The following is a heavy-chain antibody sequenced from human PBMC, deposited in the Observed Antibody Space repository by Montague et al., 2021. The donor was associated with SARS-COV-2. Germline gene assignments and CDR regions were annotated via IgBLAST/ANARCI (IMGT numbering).Heavy chain of an antibody. CDR2: IYYSGTT. CDR1: GGSVNSGGYY. J-gene: IGHJ4*02. V-gene: IGHV4-61*08. Sequence: SETLSLTCTVSGGSVNSGGYYWSWIRQPPGKGLEWIGNIYYSGTTNYNPSLKSRVTISVDTSKNQFSLKLSSVTTADTAIYYCARSGEVPMDWGQGSLVTVSS. CDR3: ARSGEVPMD. D-gene: IGHD3-16*01.